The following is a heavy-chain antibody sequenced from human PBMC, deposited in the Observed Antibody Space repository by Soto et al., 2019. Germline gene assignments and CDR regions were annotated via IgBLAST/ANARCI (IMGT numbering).Heavy chain of an antibody. J-gene: IGHJ3*02. Sequence: GGSLSLSCASSGFTFSSYGVHWVRQAPGKGLEWVAVISYDGSNKYYADSVKGRFTISRDNSKNTLYLQMNSLRAEDTAVYYCAKEVQLRGAFDIWGQGTMVTVSS. D-gene: IGHD5-18*01. V-gene: IGHV3-30*18. CDR2: ISYDGSNK. CDR1: GFTFSSYG. CDR3: AKEVQLRGAFDI.